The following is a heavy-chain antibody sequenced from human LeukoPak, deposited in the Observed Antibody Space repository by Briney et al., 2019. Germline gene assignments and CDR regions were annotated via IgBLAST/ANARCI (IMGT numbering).Heavy chain of an antibody. CDR3: ASIGSSSKNWFDP. J-gene: IGHJ5*02. Sequence: SETLSLTCTVSGGSISSYSWSWIRQPPGKGLEWIGYIYTSGSTNYNPSLKSRVTISVDTSKNQFSLKLSSVTAADTAVYYCASIGSSSKNWFDPWGQGTLVTVSS. CDR1: GGSISSYS. V-gene: IGHV4-4*09. CDR2: IYTSGST. D-gene: IGHD6-6*01.